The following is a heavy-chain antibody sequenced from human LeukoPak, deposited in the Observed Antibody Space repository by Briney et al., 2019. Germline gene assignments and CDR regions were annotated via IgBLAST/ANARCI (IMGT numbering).Heavy chain of an antibody. D-gene: IGHD3-22*01. J-gene: IGHJ4*02. V-gene: IGHV1-2*06. CDR2: INPNSGGT. CDR1: GYTFTGYY. Sequence: ASVKVSCKASGYTFTGYYMHWVRQAPGQGLEWMGRINPNSGGTNCAQKFQGRVTMTRDTSISTAYMELSRLRSDDTAVYYCARVSGGYYDSSGYYSLGYWGQGTLVTVSS. CDR3: ARVSGGYYDSSGYYSLGY.